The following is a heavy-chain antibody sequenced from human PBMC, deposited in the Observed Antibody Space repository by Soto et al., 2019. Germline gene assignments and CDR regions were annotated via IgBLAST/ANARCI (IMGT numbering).Heavy chain of an antibody. CDR1: GGSTTTGGYY. CDR2: RYYSEST. V-gene: IGHV4-31*03. Sequence: SETLSLTCTVSGGSTTTGGYYWSWIRQLPGKGLEWIGHRYYSESTYYNPSLKSRVSISLDTSKNQFSLKLSFVTAADTAMYYCARNKCSGRSCYSWSLDYWGQGTPVTVYS. D-gene: IGHD2-15*01. J-gene: IGHJ4*02. CDR3: ARNKCSGRSCYSWSLDY.